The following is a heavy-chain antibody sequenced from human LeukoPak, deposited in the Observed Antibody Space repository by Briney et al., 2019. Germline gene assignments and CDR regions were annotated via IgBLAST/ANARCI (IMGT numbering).Heavy chain of an antibody. J-gene: IGHJ4*02. CDR2: IYYSGST. CDR1: AGSISGHS. Sequence: PSETLSLTCTVSAGSISGHSWNWIRQPPGKGLEWIGDIYYSGSTRYNPSLESRVTISLDTSKNQFSLSLTSVTAADTAVYYCAREPRWYYYDSASYYFDYWGQGTLVTVSS. D-gene: IGHD3-22*01. CDR3: AREPRWYYYDSASYYFDY. V-gene: IGHV4-59*11.